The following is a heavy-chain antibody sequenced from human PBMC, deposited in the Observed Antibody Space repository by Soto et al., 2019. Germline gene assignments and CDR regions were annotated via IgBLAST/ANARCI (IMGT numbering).Heavy chain of an antibody. V-gene: IGHV3-23*01. CDR1: GFTFSSYA. J-gene: IGHJ5*02. CDR2: ISGSGGST. D-gene: IGHD2-2*01. CDR3: ANAPLVPAAHRFDP. Sequence: EVQLLESGGGLVQPGGSLRLSRAASGFTFSSYAMSWVRQAPGKGLEWVSAISGSGGSTYYADSVKGRFTISRDNSKNTLYLQMNGLRAEDTAVYYCANAPLVPAAHRFDPWGQGTLVTVSS.